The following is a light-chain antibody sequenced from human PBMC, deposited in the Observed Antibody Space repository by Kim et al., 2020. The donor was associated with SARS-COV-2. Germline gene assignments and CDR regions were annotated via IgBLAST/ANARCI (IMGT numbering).Light chain of an antibody. CDR1: NIGSRG. V-gene: IGLV3-21*01. J-gene: IGLJ3*02. CDR2: NDS. Sequence: SYELTQLPAVSVAPGKTATIICGGDNIGSRGVHWYQQKPGRAPLLVIYNDSERPSGIPERFSGSNSGNTATLTVSRVEAGDEADYFCQVWESNDDHRVFGGGTQLTVL. CDR3: QVWESNDDHRV.